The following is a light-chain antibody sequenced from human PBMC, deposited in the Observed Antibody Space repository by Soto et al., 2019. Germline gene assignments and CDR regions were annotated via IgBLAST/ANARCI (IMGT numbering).Light chain of an antibody. CDR3: QQYDDLPIT. Sequence: DFQMTQSPSSLSASVGDSVTITCQPTQDITYSLSWSQQKPGKAPKLLIYDASTLETGVPSRFSGSGSGTDFTFTISSLQPEDFATYYCQQYDDLPITFGQGTRLDIK. CDR1: QDITYS. J-gene: IGKJ5*01. V-gene: IGKV1-33*01. CDR2: DAS.